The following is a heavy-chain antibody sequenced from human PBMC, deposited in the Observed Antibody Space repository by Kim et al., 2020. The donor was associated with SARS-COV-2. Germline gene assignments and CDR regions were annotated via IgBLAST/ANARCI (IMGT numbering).Heavy chain of an antibody. V-gene: IGHV3-73*01. CDR2: IRSKANSYAT. J-gene: IGHJ2*01. CDR1: GFTFSGSA. Sequence: GGSLRLSCAASGFTFSGSAMHWVRQASGKGLEWVGRIRSKANSYATAYAASVKGRFTISRDDSKNTAYLQMNSLKTEDTAVYYCTRIEWELDYWYFDLWGRGTLVTVSS. D-gene: IGHD1-26*01. CDR3: TRIEWELDYWYFDL.